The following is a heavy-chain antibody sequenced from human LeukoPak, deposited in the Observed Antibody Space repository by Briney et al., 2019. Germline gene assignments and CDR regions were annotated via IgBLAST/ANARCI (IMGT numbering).Heavy chain of an antibody. V-gene: IGHV4-39*07. Sequence: KTSETLSLTCTVSGGSISSSSYYWGWIRQPPGRGLEWIGSIYYSGSTYYNPSLKSRVTISVDTSKNQFSLKLSSVTAADTAVYYCARDPRITMVRAPGGFDYWGQGTLVTVSS. CDR1: GGSISSSSYY. D-gene: IGHD3-10*01. J-gene: IGHJ4*02. CDR2: IYYSGST. CDR3: ARDPRITMVRAPGGFDY.